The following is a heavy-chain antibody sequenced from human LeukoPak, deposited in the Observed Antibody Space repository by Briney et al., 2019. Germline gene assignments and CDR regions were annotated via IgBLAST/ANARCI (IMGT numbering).Heavy chain of an antibody. CDR3: ARDRGYCSGGSCKEVDY. D-gene: IGHD2-15*01. CDR1: GGSISSSNW. Sequence: SETLSLTCAVSGGSISSSNWWSWVRQPPGKGLEWIGEIYHSGSTNYNPSLKSRVTISVDKSKNQFSLKLSSVTAADTAVYYCARDRGYCSGGSCKEVDYWGQGTLVTVSS. CDR2: IYHSGST. V-gene: IGHV4-4*02. J-gene: IGHJ4*02.